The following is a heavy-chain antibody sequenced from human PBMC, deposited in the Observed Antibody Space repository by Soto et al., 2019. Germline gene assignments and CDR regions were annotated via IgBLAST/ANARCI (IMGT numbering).Heavy chain of an antibody. V-gene: IGHV4-61*01. CDR1: GGSVSNKTYY. CDR2: VYYSGST. Sequence: TSETLSLTCSVSGGSVSNKTYYWSWIRQPPGKRLEWIGYVYYSGSTNYNPSLKSRVTISVDTSKNQFSLKLSSVTAADTAVYYCARDSRDSRYYDSSGYYYSWYYYYGMDVWGQGTTVTVS. CDR3: ARDSRDSRYYDSSGYYYSWYYYYGMDV. D-gene: IGHD3-22*01. J-gene: IGHJ6*02.